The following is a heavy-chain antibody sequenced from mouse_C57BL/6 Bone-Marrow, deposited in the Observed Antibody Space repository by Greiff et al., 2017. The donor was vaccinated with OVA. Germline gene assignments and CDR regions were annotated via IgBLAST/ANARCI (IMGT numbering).Heavy chain of an antibody. CDR1: GYTFTSYG. D-gene: IGHD2-2*01. Sequence: VKLMESGAELARPGASVKLSCKASGYTFTSYGISWVKQRTGQGLEWIGEIYPRSGNTYYNEKFKGKATLTADKSSSTAYMELRSLTSEDSAVYFCARRGYGYDSFAYWGQGTLVTVSA. J-gene: IGHJ3*01. CDR3: ARRGYGYDSFAY. V-gene: IGHV1-81*01. CDR2: IYPRSGNT.